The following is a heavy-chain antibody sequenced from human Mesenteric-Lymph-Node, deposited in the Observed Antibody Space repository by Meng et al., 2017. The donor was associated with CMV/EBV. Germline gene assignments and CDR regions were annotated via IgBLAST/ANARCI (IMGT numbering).Heavy chain of an antibody. D-gene: IGHD3-3*01. J-gene: IGHJ4*02. CDR2: INHSGST. V-gene: IGHV4-34*01. Sequence: GSLRLSCAVYGGSFSDFYWSWIRQPPGKGLEWIGEINHSGSTNYTPSLKSRVTISVDTSKKQVSLNLRSLTAADTAVYYCARGGGITIFGVVSRPQYYFDYWGQGTLVTVSS. CDR1: GGSFSDFY. CDR3: ARGGGITIFGVVSRPQYYFDY.